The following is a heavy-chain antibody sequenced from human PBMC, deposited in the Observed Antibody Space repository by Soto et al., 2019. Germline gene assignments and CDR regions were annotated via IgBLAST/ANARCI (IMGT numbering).Heavy chain of an antibody. D-gene: IGHD2-2*01. Sequence: SETLSLTCTVSGGSISSYYWSWIRQPPGKGLEWIGYIYYSGSTNYNPSLKSRVTISVDTSKNQFSLKLSSVTAADTAVYYCARKGYCSSTSCYGFDPWGQGTLVTVSS. CDR1: GGSISSYY. CDR3: ARKGYCSSTSCYGFDP. J-gene: IGHJ5*02. CDR2: IYYSGST. V-gene: IGHV4-59*01.